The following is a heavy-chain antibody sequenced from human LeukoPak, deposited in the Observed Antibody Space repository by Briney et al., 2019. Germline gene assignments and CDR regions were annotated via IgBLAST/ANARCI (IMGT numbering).Heavy chain of an antibody. Sequence: SETLSLTCAVYGGSFSGYYWSWIRQPPGKGLEWVGEINHSGSTNYNPSLKSRVTISVDTSKNQLSLKLSSVTSAATAVYYFARVTCAFDIWGQGTIVTVSS. CDR3: ARVTCAFDI. CDR2: INHSGST. J-gene: IGHJ3*02. D-gene: IGHD2/OR15-2a*01. V-gene: IGHV4-34*01. CDR1: GGSFSGYY.